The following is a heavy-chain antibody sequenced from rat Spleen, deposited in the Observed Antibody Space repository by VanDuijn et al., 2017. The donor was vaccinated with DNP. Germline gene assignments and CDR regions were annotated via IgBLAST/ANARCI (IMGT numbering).Heavy chain of an antibody. D-gene: IGHD1-4*01. J-gene: IGHJ1*01. Sequence: EVQLVESGGGLVQPGRSLKLSCAASGFTVSDYYMAWIRQAPKKGLEWVASISYEGSSAHYGDSGKGRFTISRDNARGTLYLQMDSLRSEDTATYFCARRGYKNSWFFDFWGPGTMVTVSS. CDR2: ISYEGSSA. V-gene: IGHV5-22*01. CDR1: GFTVSDYY. CDR3: ARRGYKNSWFFDF.